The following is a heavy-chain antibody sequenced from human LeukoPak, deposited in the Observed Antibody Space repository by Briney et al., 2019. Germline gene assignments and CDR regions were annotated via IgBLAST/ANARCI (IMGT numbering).Heavy chain of an antibody. CDR2: ISTSSSYI. J-gene: IGHJ3*02. D-gene: IGHD3-22*01. CDR1: GFTFSSYS. V-gene: IGHV3-21*01. CDR3: ARSRGSPYYYDSSGYYPDAFDI. Sequence: PGGSLRLSCAASGFTFSSYSMNWVRQAPGKGLEWVSCISTSSSYIYYADSVKGRFTISRDNAKNSLYLQMNSLRAEDTAVYYCARSRGSPYYYDSSGYYPDAFDIWGQGTMVTVSS.